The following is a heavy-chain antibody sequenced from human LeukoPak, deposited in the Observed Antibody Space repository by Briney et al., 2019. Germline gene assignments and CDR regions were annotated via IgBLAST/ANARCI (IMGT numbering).Heavy chain of an antibody. CDR3: ARERAAAGTFYYYGMDV. J-gene: IGHJ6*02. CDR1: GYTFISYY. Sequence: ASVKVSCKASGYTFISYYMHWVRQAPGQGLEWMGIVNPSGGSTSYAQKFQGRVTITRDTSASTAYMELSSLRSEDTAVYYCARERAAAGTFYYYGMDVWGQGTTVTVSS. D-gene: IGHD6-13*01. CDR2: VNPSGGST. V-gene: IGHV1-46*01.